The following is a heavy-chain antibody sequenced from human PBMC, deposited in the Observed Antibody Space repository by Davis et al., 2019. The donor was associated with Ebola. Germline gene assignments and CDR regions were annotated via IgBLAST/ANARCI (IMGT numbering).Heavy chain of an antibody. Sequence: GEFLKISCAASGFTFSSYAMHWVRQAPGKGLEWVAVISYDGSNKYYADSVKGRFTISRDNSKNTLYLQMNSLRAEDTAVYYCARSRRRDGYALRYYFDYWGQGTLVAVSS. CDR1: GFTFSSYA. CDR3: ARSRRRDGYALRYYFDY. J-gene: IGHJ4*02. CDR2: ISYDGSNK. V-gene: IGHV3-30-3*01. D-gene: IGHD5-24*01.